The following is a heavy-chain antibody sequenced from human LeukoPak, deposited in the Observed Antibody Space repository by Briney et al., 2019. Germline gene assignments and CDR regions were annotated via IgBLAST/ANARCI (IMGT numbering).Heavy chain of an antibody. D-gene: IGHD3-22*01. CDR3: ATVDSSGYKLY. J-gene: IGHJ4*02. CDR2: ISAYNGNT. V-gene: IGHV1-18*01. Sequence: GASVKVSCKASGYTFTSCGISWVRQAPGQGLEWMGWISAYNGNTNYARKLQGRVTMTTDTSTSTAYMELRSLRSDDTAVYYCATVDSSGYKLYWGQGTLVTVSS. CDR1: GYTFTSCG.